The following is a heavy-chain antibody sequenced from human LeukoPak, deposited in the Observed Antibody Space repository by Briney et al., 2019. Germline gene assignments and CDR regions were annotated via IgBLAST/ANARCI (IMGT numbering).Heavy chain of an antibody. V-gene: IGHV1-69*04. CDR2: IIPILGIA. J-gene: IGHJ4*02. Sequence: GASVEVSCKASGGTFSSYAISWVRQAPGQGLEWMGRIIPILGIANYAQKFQGRVTITADKSTSTAYMELSSLRSEDTAVYYCARDRRGSGPCGWGQGTLVTVSS. D-gene: IGHD2-15*01. CDR3: ARDRRGSGPCG. CDR1: GGTFSSYA.